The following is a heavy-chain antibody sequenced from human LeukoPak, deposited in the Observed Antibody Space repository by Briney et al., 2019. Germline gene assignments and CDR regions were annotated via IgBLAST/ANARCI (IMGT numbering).Heavy chain of an antibody. J-gene: IGHJ4*02. V-gene: IGHV4-39*07. Sequence: PSETLSLTCTVSGGSISSSSYYWGWIRQPPGKGLEWIGSIYYSGSTYYNPSLKSRVTISVDTSKNQFSLKLSSVTAADTAVYYCARGTPWQSPFGYWGQGTLVTVSS. CDR3: ARGTPWQSPFGY. CDR2: IYYSGST. CDR1: GGSISSSSYY. D-gene: IGHD3-10*01.